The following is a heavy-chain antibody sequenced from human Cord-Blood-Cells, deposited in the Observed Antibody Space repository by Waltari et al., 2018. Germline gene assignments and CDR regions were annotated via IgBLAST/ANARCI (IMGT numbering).Heavy chain of an antibody. D-gene: IGHD3-10*01. Sequence: EVQLVESGGGLIQPGGSLRLSCAASGFTVSSNYMSWVRKAPGKGLEWVSVIYSGGSTYYADSVKGRFTISRDNSKNTLYLQMNSLRAEDTAVYYCARDREGYYGSGSYYDYWGQGTLVTVSS. V-gene: IGHV3-53*01. CDR3: ARDREGYYGSGSYYDY. CDR2: IYSGGST. J-gene: IGHJ4*02. CDR1: GFTVSSNY.